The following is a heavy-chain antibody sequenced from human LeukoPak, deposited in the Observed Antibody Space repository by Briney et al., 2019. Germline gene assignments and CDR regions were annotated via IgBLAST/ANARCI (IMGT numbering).Heavy chain of an antibody. J-gene: IGHJ4*02. Sequence: PGGSLRLSCAASGFTFSSYAMSWVRQAPGKGLEWVSVISGSGGSTYYADSVKGRFTISRDNSKNTLYLQMNSLRAEDTAVYYCVTNKDIAVVPAASGDYWGQGTLVTVSS. CDR1: GFTFSSYA. D-gene: IGHD2-2*01. CDR2: ISGSGGST. CDR3: VTNKDIAVVPAASGDY. V-gene: IGHV3-23*01.